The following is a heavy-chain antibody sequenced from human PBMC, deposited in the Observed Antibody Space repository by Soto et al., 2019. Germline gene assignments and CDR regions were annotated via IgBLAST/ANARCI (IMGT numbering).Heavy chain of an antibody. Sequence: QVQLQESGPGLVKPSQTLSLTCTVSGGSISSGGYYWSWIRQHPGKGLEWIGYIYYSGSTHYNPSLKIRVTISVDTSKNQFSLKLSSVTAADTAVYYCASRHCSSTSCYLSYWGQGTLVTVSS. J-gene: IGHJ4*02. D-gene: IGHD2-2*01. CDR2: IYYSGST. CDR3: ASRHCSSTSCYLSY. V-gene: IGHV4-31*03. CDR1: GGSISSGGYY.